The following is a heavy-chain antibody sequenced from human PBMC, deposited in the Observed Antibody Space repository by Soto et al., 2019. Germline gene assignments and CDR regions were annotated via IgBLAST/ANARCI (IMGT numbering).Heavy chain of an antibody. CDR2: INPSGGST. CDR3: ARGAWGATGGRDALDI. CDR1: GYTFTSYY. J-gene: IGHJ3*02. Sequence: GASLQVSCTASGYTFTSYYMHWVRQAPGQGLEWMGIINPSGGSTSYAQKFPGRVTMTRYTSTSTVYLELSSRRSEDTAVYYCARGAWGATGGRDALDIGGPGTMVT. V-gene: IGHV1-46*01. D-gene: IGHD1-26*01.